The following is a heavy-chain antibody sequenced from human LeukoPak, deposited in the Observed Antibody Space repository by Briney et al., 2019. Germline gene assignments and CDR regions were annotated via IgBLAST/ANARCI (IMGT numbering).Heavy chain of an antibody. D-gene: IGHD3-22*01. V-gene: IGHV4-59*10. J-gene: IGHJ5*02. CDR2: IYTSGST. CDR3: ARGYYDSSGYYRYGNWFDP. CDR1: GGSFSGYY. Sequence: SETLSLTCAVYGGSFSGYYWSWIRQPPGKGLEWIGRIYTSGSTNYNPSLKSRVTISVDKSKNQFSLKLSSVTAADTAVYYCARGYYDSSGYYRYGNWFDPWGQGTLVTVSS.